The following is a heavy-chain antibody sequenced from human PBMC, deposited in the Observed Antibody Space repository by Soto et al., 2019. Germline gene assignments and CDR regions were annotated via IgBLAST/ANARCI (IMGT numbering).Heavy chain of an antibody. D-gene: IGHD4-17*01. CDR1: GLTFSGYW. V-gene: IGHV3-74*01. CDR2: INSDGSTT. J-gene: IGHJ4*02. Sequence: GGSLRLSCAVSGLTFSGYWMHWVRQAPGKGLVWVSRINSDGSTTSYADSVKGRFTISRDNAKNTLYLQMDSLRAEDTAVYYCASAKIGDYFQVYWGQGTLVTAPQ. CDR3: ASAKIGDYFQVY.